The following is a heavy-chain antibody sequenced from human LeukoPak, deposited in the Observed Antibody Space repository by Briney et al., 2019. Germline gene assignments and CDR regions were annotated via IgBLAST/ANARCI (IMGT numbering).Heavy chain of an antibody. Sequence: GGSLRLSCAASGFTFSTYSMNWVRQAPGKGLEWVGFIRSKAYGGTTEYAASVKGRFSISRDDSKSIAYLQMNSLKTEDTAVYYCTRDRYSSSWYYFDYWGQGTLVTVSS. CDR1: GFTFSTYS. J-gene: IGHJ4*02. CDR2: IRSKAYGGTT. V-gene: IGHV3-49*04. CDR3: TRDRYSSSWYYFDY. D-gene: IGHD6-13*01.